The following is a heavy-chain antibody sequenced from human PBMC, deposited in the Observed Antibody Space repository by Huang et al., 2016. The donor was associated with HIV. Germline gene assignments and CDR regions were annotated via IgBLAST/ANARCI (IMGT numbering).Heavy chain of an antibody. CDR2: INHAVVT. CDR3: AREIMISFGGPFDS. CDR1: GGSFSGYF. D-gene: IGHD3-16*01. Sequence: QVQLEQWGAGLLKPSDTLSLTCAVYGGSFSGYFWNWIRPSPGKGLEWIVQINHAVVTDYNPSRKSRATISVDTSKNQFSLKLTSVTAADTAIYYCAREIMISFGGPFDSWGHGNLVTVSS. V-gene: IGHV4-34*02. J-gene: IGHJ5*01.